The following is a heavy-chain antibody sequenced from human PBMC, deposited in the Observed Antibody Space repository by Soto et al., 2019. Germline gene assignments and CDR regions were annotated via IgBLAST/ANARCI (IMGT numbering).Heavy chain of an antibody. CDR1: GGSVIIGSYH. Sequence: PSETLSLTCTVSGGSVIIGSYHWTWIRQPPGKGQEWIGNIYHSGTTNYNPSLKSRVTISVDMSKNQLSLKLTSVTAVDTAMYYCAAEYSSSWKYFDYWGQGILVTVSS. V-gene: IGHV4-61*01. CDR2: IYHSGTT. D-gene: IGHD6-13*01. CDR3: AAEYSSSWKYFDY. J-gene: IGHJ4*02.